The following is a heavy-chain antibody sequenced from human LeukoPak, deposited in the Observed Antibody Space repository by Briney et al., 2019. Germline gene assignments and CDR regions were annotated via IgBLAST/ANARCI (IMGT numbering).Heavy chain of an antibody. V-gene: IGHV4-39*07. D-gene: IGHD6-13*01. CDR3: ARSNWYSSSLFDP. Sequence: SETLSLTCTVSGGSISSSSYYWGWIRQPPGKGLEWIGEINHSGSTNYNPSLKSRVTISVDTSKNQFSLKLSSVTAADTAVYYCARSNWYSSSLFDPWGQGTLVTVSS. J-gene: IGHJ5*02. CDR2: INHSGST. CDR1: GGSISSSSYY.